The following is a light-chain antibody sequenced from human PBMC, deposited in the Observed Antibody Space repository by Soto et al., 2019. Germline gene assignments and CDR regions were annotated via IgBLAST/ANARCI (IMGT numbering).Light chain of an antibody. V-gene: IGLV2-14*01. J-gene: IGLJ2*01. Sequence: QSALTQPASVPGSPGQSITISCTGTSSDVGGYNFVSWYQHHPGKAPKLIIHDVSSRPSGVSTRFSASKSGNTASLTISGLQAEDEADYYCSSYATSRTHVAFGGGTKLTVL. CDR3: SSYATSRTHVA. CDR2: DVS. CDR1: SSDVGGYNF.